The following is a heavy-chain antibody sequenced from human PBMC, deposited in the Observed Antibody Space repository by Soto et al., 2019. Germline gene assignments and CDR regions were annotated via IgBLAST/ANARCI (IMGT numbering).Heavy chain of an antibody. D-gene: IGHD3-3*01. CDR2: ISSSSSTI. J-gene: IGHJ4*02. CDR3: ARGGVTIAGVVTGRGWGVDY. CDR1: GFTFSSYS. Sequence: EVQLVESGGGLVQPGGSLRLSCAASGFTFSSYSMNWVRQAPGKGLEWVSYISSSSSTIYYADSVKGRFTISRDNANNVLDLQMNSLSDEDTAVYCCARGGVTIAGVVTGRGWGVDYSGQGTLVTVSS. V-gene: IGHV3-48*02.